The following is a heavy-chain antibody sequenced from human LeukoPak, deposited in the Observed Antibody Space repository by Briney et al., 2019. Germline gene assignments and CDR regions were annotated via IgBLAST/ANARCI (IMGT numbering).Heavy chain of an antibody. CDR1: GFTSSGST. D-gene: IGHD3-22*01. Sequence: GGSLRLSCAASGFTSSGSTMHWVRQASGRGLEWVGRIRSKTNSYATAYAASVKGRFTISRDDSKNTAYLQMNSLKTEDTAVYYCVRPSYYYDSSGYLRYYYYGMDVWGQGTTVTVSS. J-gene: IGHJ6*02. CDR3: VRPSYYYDSSGYLRYYYYGMDV. CDR2: IRSKTNSYAT. V-gene: IGHV3-73*01.